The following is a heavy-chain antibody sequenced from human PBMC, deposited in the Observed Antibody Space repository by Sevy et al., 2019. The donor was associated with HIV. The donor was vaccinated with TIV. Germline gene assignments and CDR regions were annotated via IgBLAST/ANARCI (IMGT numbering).Heavy chain of an antibody. CDR3: AGIFGDLFDY. CDR2: ISGSGGST. D-gene: IGHD3-3*01. CDR1: GFTFSSYA. J-gene: IGHJ4*02. V-gene: IGHV3-23*01. Sequence: GGSLRLSCAASGFTFSSYAMSWVRQAPGKGPEWVSDISGSGGSTYYADSVKGRFTISRDNSKNTLYLQMNSLRAEDTAVYYCAGIFGDLFDYWGQGTLVTVSS.